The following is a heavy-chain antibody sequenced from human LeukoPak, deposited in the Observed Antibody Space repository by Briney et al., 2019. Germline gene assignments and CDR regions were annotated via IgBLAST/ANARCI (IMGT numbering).Heavy chain of an antibody. CDR3: ARDTIFGVVSATYDDY. J-gene: IGHJ4*02. D-gene: IGHD3-3*01. CDR2: ISYDGSNK. V-gene: IGHV3-30*03. CDR1: GFTFSSYG. Sequence: AGGSLRLSCAASGFTFSSYGMHWVRQAPGKGLEWVAVISYDGSNKYYADSVKGRFTISRDNAKNSLYLQMNSLRAEDTAVYYCARDTIFGVVSATYDDYWGQGTLVTVSS.